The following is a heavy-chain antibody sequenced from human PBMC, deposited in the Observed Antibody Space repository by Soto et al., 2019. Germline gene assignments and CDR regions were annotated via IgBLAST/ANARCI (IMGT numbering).Heavy chain of an antibody. CDR2: IYHSVST. V-gene: IGHV4-30-2*01. CDR3: ARIPCP. D-gene: IGHD2-21*01. Sequence: TLSLTCAVSGGSISSGGYSCSWIRQPPGKGLEWIGYIYHSVSTYYNPSLKSRVTISVDRSKNQFSLKLSSVTAADTAVYFCARIPCPRGRRTLVPVSS. J-gene: IGHJ5*02. CDR1: GGSISSGGYS.